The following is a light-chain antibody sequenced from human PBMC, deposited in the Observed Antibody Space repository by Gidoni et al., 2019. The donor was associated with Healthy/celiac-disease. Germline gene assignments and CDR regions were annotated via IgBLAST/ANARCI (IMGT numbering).Light chain of an antibody. J-gene: IGLJ1*01. CDR2: SNT. V-gene: IGLV1-44*01. CDR3: AAWDDSLTGYV. CDR1: SSNLGSNT. Sequence: QTVLTHPPSASGTPGQRVTIACSGRSSNLGSNTVNWYQQLPGTAPKLLIYSNTQRPSGVPDRFSGSKSGTSASLAISGLQSEDEADYYCAAWDDSLTGYVFGTWPKVTVL.